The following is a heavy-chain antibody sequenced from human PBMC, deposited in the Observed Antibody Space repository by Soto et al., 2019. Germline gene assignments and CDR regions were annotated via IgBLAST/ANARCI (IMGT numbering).Heavy chain of an antibody. CDR2: INSSGSTI. V-gene: IGHV3-48*03. CDR3: AREGGGSYFDY. D-gene: IGHD1-26*01. Sequence: PGGSLRLSCAASGFTFSSYEMNWVRQAPGKGLEWVSYINSSGSTIYYADSVKGRFTISRDNAKNSLYLQMNSLRAEDTAVYYCAREGGGSYFDYWGQGTLVTVSS. J-gene: IGHJ4*02. CDR1: GFTFSSYE.